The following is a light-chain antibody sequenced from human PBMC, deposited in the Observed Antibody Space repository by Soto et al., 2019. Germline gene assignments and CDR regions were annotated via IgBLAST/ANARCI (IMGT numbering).Light chain of an antibody. CDR3: MQYNRWHS. CDR2: GAY. J-gene: IGKJ5*01. CDR1: QSVSSY. V-gene: IGKV3-15*01. Sequence: EIMLTKSPAXLSRSPVERAKRPLRVSQSVSSYLAWYKQKTGKXPXXXIYGAYNRATGIAARFSGSGYGTELTLTSRRLQYEDCAVYYCMQYNRWHSFGHGTRLEI.